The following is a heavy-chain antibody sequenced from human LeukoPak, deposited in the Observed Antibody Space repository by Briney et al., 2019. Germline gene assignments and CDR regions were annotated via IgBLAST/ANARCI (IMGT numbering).Heavy chain of an antibody. Sequence: GGSLRLSCATSGFSLSRNGMHWVRQAPGKGLEWVSAISGSGGSTYYADSVKGRFSISRDNSKNTLYLQMNSLRAEDTAVYYCAKVGYSYGFGKNYFDYWGQGTLVTVSS. CDR1: GFSLSRNG. V-gene: IGHV3-23*01. CDR2: ISGSGGST. J-gene: IGHJ4*02. D-gene: IGHD5-18*01. CDR3: AKVGYSYGFGKNYFDY.